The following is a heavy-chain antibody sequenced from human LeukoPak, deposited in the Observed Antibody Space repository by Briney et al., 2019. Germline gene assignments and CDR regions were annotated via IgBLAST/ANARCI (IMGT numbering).Heavy chain of an antibody. D-gene: IGHD1-1*01. CDR2: IYYSGST. Sequence: SETLSLTCTVSGGSISSYYWSWIRQPPGEGLEWIGYIYYSGSTNYNPSLKSRVTISVDTSKNQFSLKLSSVTAADTAVYYCARTTGTTPDFDYWGQGTLVTVSS. CDR3: ARTTGTTPDFDY. J-gene: IGHJ4*02. CDR1: GGSISSYY. V-gene: IGHV4-59*01.